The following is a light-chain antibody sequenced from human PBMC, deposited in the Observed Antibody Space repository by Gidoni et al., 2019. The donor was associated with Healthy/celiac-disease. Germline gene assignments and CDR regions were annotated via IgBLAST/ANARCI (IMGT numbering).Light chain of an antibody. CDR3: QQYNNWPVT. J-gene: IGKJ2*01. Sequence: EIVMTQPPATLSVSPGERATLSCRDSQSVSSNLAWYQQKPGQAPRLLIYGASTRATGIPARFSGSGSGTEFTLTISSLQSEDFAVYYCQQYNNWPVTFXXXTKLEIK. CDR1: QSVSSN. V-gene: IGKV3-15*01. CDR2: GAS.